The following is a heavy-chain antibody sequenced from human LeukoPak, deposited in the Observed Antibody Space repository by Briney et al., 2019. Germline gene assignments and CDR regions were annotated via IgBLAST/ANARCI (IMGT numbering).Heavy chain of an antibody. Sequence: SQTLSLTCTVSGGSISSGSYYWSWIRQPAGKGLEWIGRIYTSGSTNYNPSLKSRVTISVDTSKNQFSLKLSSVTAADTAVYYCARSKYSSSWYTDYMDVWGKGTTVTVSS. V-gene: IGHV4-61*02. J-gene: IGHJ6*03. CDR1: GGSISSGSYY. CDR3: ARSKYSSSWYTDYMDV. D-gene: IGHD6-13*01. CDR2: IYTSGST.